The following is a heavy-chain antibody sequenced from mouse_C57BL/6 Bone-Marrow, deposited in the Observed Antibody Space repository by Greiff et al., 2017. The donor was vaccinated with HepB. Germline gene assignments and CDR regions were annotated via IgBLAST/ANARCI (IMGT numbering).Heavy chain of an antibody. CDR1: GFSLTSYA. V-gene: IGHV2-9-1*01. J-gene: IGHJ3*01. CDR3: AALYYDYDAWFAY. CDR2: IWTGGGT. D-gene: IGHD2-4*01. Sequence: VMVVESGPGLVAPSQSLSITCTVSGFSLTSYAISWVRQPPGKGLEWLGVIWTGGGTNYNSALKSRLSISKDNSKSQVFLKMNSLQTDDTARYYCAALYYDYDAWFAYWGQGTLVTVSA.